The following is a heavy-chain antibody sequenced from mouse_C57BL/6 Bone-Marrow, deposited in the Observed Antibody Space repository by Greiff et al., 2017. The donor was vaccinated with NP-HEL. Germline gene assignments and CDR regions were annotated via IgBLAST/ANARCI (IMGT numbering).Heavy chain of an antibody. D-gene: IGHD2-5*01. V-gene: IGHV1-64*01. CDR3: ARSGSNYSYYYAMDY. CDR1: GYTFTSYW. J-gene: IGHJ4*01. CDR2: IHPNSGST. Sequence: QVQLQQPGAELVKPGASVKLSCKASGYTFTSYWMPWLKQRPGQGLEWIGMIHPNSGSTNYNEKFKSKATLTVDKSSSTADMQLSSLTSEDSAVYYCARSGSNYSYYYAMDYWGQGTSVTVSS.